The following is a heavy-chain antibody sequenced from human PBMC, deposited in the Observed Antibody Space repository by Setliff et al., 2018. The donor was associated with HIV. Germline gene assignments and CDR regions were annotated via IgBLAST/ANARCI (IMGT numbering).Heavy chain of an antibody. Sequence: SETLSLTCTVSGGSISSSSYYWGWIRQPPGKGLEWIGSIYYSGSTYYNPSLKSRVTISVDTSKNQFSLKLSSVTAADTAVYYCARHGPGGSYDILTGFDYWGQGTLVTLSS. CDR1: GGSISSSSYY. CDR2: IYYSGST. D-gene: IGHD3-9*01. CDR3: ARHGPGGSYDILTGFDY. V-gene: IGHV4-39*01. J-gene: IGHJ4*02.